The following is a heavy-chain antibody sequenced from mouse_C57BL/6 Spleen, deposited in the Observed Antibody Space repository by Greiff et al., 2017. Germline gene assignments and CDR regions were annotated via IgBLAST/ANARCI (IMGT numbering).Heavy chain of an antibody. D-gene: IGHD1-1*01. CDR2: INPNNGGT. CDR1: GYTFTDYN. CDR3: ARYGPTTVVATKYFDV. V-gene: IGHV1-22*01. Sequence: EVMLVESGPELVKPGASVKMSCKASGYTFTDYNMHWVKQSHGKSLEWIGYINPNNGGTSYNQKFKGKATLTVNKSSSTAYMELRSLTSEDSAVYYCARYGPTTVVATKYFDVWGTGTTVTVSS. J-gene: IGHJ1*03.